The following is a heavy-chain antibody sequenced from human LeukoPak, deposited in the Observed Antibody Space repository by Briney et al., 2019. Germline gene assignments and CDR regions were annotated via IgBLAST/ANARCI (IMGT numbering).Heavy chain of an antibody. J-gene: IGHJ5*02. CDR2: ISDSGST. Sequence: PAETLTLTCVVSGGSLSTHHWRWIRQSPGRGLEWIGYISDSGSTNYKPSLKSRVTISVDTSKNQFSLMLSAVTSADTAVYYCARGYDSSAYYPFISWGEGTLVTVSS. D-gene: IGHD3-22*01. V-gene: IGHV4-59*11. CDR1: GGSLSTHH. CDR3: ARGYDSSAYYPFIS.